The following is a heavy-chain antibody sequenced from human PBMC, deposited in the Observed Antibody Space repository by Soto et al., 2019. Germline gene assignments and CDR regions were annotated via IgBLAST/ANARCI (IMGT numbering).Heavy chain of an antibody. Sequence: AGGSLRLSCAASGFGFDAYGIHWVRRAPGKGLEWVAVITYDGSHQYYRDSVKGRFTISRDNVRKTMFLQMDNLQPEDTAMYFCARGSQYNYGPLAYFDYWGQGTLVTVSS. V-gene: IGHV3-30*03. J-gene: IGHJ4*02. CDR1: GFGFDAYG. CDR2: ITYDGSHQ. D-gene: IGHD5-18*01. CDR3: ARGSQYNYGPLAYFDY.